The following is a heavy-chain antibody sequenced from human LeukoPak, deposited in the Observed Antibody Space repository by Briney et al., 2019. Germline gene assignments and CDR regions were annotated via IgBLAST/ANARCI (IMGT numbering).Heavy chain of an antibody. CDR3: ARRAWPDV. J-gene: IGHJ6*04. V-gene: IGHV4-59*08. CDR2: IYYSGTI. Sequence: PETLSQTFTVSDDSITSYYWSWIRQPPGKGLEWIGCIYYSGTINYNPSLKSRVTISVDTSKNQFSLKLNSVTAADTAVYYCARRAWPDVWGKGTTVAHSS. CDR1: DDSITSYY.